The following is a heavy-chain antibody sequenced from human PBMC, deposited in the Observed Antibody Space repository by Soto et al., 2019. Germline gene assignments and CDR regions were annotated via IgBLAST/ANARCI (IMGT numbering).Heavy chain of an antibody. V-gene: IGHV3-30*18. Sequence: GESLKISCAASGFTFSSYGMHWVRQAPGKGLEWVAVISYDGSNKYYADSVKGRFTISRDNSKKPLYMQMNSLRAEDTAVYYCSKDHRFYGSGSYYNPTYCFYGMDVWGQGTTVTVSS. D-gene: IGHD3-10*01. CDR2: ISYDGSNK. J-gene: IGHJ6*02. CDR1: GFTFSSYG. CDR3: SKDHRFYGSGSYYNPTYCFYGMDV.